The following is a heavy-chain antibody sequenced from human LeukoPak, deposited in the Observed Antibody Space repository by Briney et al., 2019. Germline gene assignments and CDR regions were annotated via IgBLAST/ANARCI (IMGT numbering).Heavy chain of an antibody. CDR1: RGSVSSSTYY. J-gene: IGHJ4*02. CDR2: IYYTGST. V-gene: IGHV4-39*07. CDR3: TAEKNGSPHY. D-gene: IGHD2-8*01. Sequence: SETLSLTCTGSRGSVSSSTYYWSGVRQPPGNGLEWIASIYYTGSTYYNPSLKSRVTISLDMSKNEFFLTMTSVTAADTAVYFCTAEKNGSPHYWGQGTQVPVYS.